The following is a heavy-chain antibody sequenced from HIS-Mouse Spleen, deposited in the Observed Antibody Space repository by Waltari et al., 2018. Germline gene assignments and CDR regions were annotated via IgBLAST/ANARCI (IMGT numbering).Heavy chain of an antibody. CDR2: ISFDGSNE. Sequence: QVQLVESGGALVQPGRSLRLSWAASGFTFSSYAMPWVRQAPGKGREWVPVISFDGSNEYYADSLKGRFTISRDNSKNTLYLQMTSLRAEDTAVYYCARGGIAAAGGPFDYWGQGTLVTVSS. CDR3: ARGGIAAAGGPFDY. V-gene: IGHV3-30-3*01. CDR1: GFTFSSYA. D-gene: IGHD6-13*01. J-gene: IGHJ4*02.